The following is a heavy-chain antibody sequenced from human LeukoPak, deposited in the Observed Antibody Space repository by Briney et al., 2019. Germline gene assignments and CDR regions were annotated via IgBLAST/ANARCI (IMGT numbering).Heavy chain of an antibody. CDR3: ARDVDSGSYGDH. J-gene: IGHJ4*02. V-gene: IGHV3-7*01. D-gene: IGHD1-26*01. Sequence: GGSLRLSCAASGFTFSSYWMSWVRQAPGKGPEWVANIKQDGSEKYYVDSVKGRFTISRDNAKNSLYLQMNSLRAEDTAVYHCARDVDSGSYGDHWGQGTLVAVSS. CDR2: IKQDGSEK. CDR1: GFTFSSYW.